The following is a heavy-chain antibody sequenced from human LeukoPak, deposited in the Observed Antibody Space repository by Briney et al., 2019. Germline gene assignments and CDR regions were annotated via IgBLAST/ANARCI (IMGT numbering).Heavy chain of an antibody. Sequence: GGSLRLSCTASGFTFSIFWMHWVRQAPGKGLEWVSLINSNGRTTTYGDAVKGRFTISGDNAKNTLYLQMNSLRAEDTAVHYCARATSYNNYGMDVWGQGTTVTVSS. CDR1: GFTFSIFW. CDR2: INSNGRTT. V-gene: IGHV3-74*01. J-gene: IGHJ6*02. CDR3: ARATSYNNYGMDV.